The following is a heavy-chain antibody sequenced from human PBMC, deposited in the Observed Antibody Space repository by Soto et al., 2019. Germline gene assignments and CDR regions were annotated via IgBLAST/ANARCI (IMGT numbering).Heavy chain of an antibody. J-gene: IGHJ4*02. CDR3: ATSIVVVTALDY. CDR2: INAGNGNT. CDR1: GYTFTSYA. D-gene: IGHD2-21*02. V-gene: IGHV1-3*05. Sequence: QVQLVQSGAEEKKPGASVKVSCKASGYTFTSYAMHWVRQAPGQRLEWMGWINAGNGNTKYSQKFQGRVTITRDTSASTADMELSSLRSENTAVYYCATSIVVVTALDYWGQVTMGTVSS.